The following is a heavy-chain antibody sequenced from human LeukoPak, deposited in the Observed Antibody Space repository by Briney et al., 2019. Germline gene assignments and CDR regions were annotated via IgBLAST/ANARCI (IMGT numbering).Heavy chain of an antibody. Sequence: SETLSLTCTVSGGSIGNNIYYWGWIRQPPGKGLEWIGNIYYSESTYYNPSLKSRVTISVDTSKNHFSLKLNSVTAADTAVYYCARLDCSPGSCYFDNGGQGTLVTVSP. CDR3: ARLDCSPGSCYFDN. CDR2: IYYSEST. V-gene: IGHV4-39*02. D-gene: IGHD2-15*01. J-gene: IGHJ4*02. CDR1: GGSIGNNIYY.